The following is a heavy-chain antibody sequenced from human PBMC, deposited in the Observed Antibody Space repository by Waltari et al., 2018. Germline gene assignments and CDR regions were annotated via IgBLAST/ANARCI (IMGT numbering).Heavy chain of an antibody. CDR1: GGSISTSSYY. D-gene: IGHD1-26*01. V-gene: IGHV4-39*01. CDR3: ARHVGEATTFDY. Sequence: QLQLQESGPGLVKPSETLSLTCSVSGGSISTSSYYWGWIRQPPGKGLEWIGSIHYSGSTYYNPSLKSRVPISVDTSKNQFSLRLTSVTAADTAVYYCARHVGEATTFDYWGQGTLVTVSS. J-gene: IGHJ4*02. CDR2: IHYSGST.